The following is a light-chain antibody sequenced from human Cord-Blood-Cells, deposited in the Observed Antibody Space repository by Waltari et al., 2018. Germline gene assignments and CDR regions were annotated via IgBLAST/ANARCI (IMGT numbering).Light chain of an antibody. J-gene: IGKJ1*01. Sequence: EIVMTQSPATLSVSPGERATLSCRASQGVSSNLAWYQQKPGQAPRLLIYGASTRATGSPARFSGSGSGTEFTLTISSLQSEDFAVYYCQQYNNWPWTFGQGTKVEIK. CDR1: QGVSSN. V-gene: IGKV3D-15*01. CDR3: QQYNNWPWT. CDR2: GAS.